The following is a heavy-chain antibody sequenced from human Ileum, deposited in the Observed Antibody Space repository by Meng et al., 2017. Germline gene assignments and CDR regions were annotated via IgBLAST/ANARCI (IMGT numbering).Heavy chain of an antibody. D-gene: IGHD2-8*01. CDR2: ISDSGGYT. CDR1: GFTFNNYA. J-gene: IGHJ4*02. V-gene: IGHV3-23*01. CDR3: ATAVPNGKRFES. Sequence: GGSLRLSCAASGFTFNNYAMHWVRQAPEKGLEWVSAISDSGGYTPYADSVRGRFTISRDNSKNTLYLQMNSLRAEDTAVYYCATAVPNGKRFESWGQGTLVTVSS.